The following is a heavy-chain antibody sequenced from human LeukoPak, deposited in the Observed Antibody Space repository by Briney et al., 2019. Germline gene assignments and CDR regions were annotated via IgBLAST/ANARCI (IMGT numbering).Heavy chain of an antibody. CDR2: INPNSGDT. D-gene: IGHD3-22*01. CDR3: ARDWEDFYDSIGYSNWFDP. V-gene: IGHV1-2*02. J-gene: IGHJ5*02. CDR1: GYTFTGYY. Sequence: GASVKVSCKASGYTFTGYYMHWVRQAPGQGLEWMGWINPNSGDTNYAQKFQGRVTMTRDTSVSTAYMELSRLKSDDTAVYYCARDWEDFYDSIGYSNWFDPWGQGTLVIVSS.